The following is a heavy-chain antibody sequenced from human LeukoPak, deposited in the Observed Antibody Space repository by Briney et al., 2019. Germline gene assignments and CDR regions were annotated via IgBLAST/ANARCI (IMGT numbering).Heavy chain of an antibody. J-gene: IGHJ4*02. CDR2: ISYDGSNK. V-gene: IGHV3-30*18. Sequence: GSLRLSCAASGFTFSNYAMHWARQAPGKGLEWVAVISYDGSNKYYADSVKGRFTISRDNSKNTLYLQMNSLRPEDTAVYYCAKDLAAAGCDYWGQGTLVTVSS. CDR1: GFTFSNYA. D-gene: IGHD6-13*01. CDR3: AKDLAAAGCDY.